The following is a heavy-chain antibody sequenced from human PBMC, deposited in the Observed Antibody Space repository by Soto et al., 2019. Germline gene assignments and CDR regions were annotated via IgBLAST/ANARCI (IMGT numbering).Heavy chain of an antibody. V-gene: IGHV4-34*01. Sequence: QVQLQQWGAGLLKPSETLSLTCAVYGGSFSGYYWSWIRQPPGKGLEWIGEINHSGSTNYNPSLKSRVTISVDPSKNQFSLKLSSVTAADTAVYYCARISGITICRTSAFDIWGQGTMVTVSS. CDR1: GGSFSGYY. D-gene: IGHD3-9*01. J-gene: IGHJ3*02. CDR2: INHSGST. CDR3: ARISGITICRTSAFDI.